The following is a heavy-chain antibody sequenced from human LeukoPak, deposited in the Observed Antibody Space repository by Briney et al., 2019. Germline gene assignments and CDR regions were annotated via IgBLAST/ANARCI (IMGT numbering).Heavy chain of an antibody. CDR1: GFTVSNNY. Sequence: PGGSLRLSCAASGFTVSNNYLSWVRQAPGKGVEWVSIIYTDGGTYYADSVKGRFTISRDNSKNTLYLQMNSLRAEDTAVYYCAREKQKYSSGWYCLDYWGQGTLVTVSS. J-gene: IGHJ4*02. V-gene: IGHV3-53*01. D-gene: IGHD6-19*01. CDR2: IYTDGGT. CDR3: AREKQKYSSGWYCLDY.